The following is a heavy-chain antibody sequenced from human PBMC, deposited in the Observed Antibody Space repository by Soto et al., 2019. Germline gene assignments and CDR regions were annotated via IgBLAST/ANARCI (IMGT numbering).Heavy chain of an antibody. CDR2: IHPSGGST. D-gene: IGHD3-9*01. CDR3: AKDPSTGPPDC. J-gene: IGHJ4*02. Sequence: ETLRLSCAAAGFMFSSYGMSWVRQAPGKGLQWVATIHPSGGSTHYAESVRGRFTISRDNSRDTLYLQMNSLRAEDTAVYYCAKDPSTGPPDCWGQGALVTVSS. V-gene: IGHV3-23*01. CDR1: GFMFSSYG.